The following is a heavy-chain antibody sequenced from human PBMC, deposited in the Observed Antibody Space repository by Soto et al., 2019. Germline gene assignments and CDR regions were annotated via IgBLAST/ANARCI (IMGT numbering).Heavy chain of an antibody. CDR3: ARGPLSPPFYLVTAAKPDHYYYGMDV. J-gene: IGHJ6*02. V-gene: IGHV3-21*01. D-gene: IGHD2-2*01. CDR2: ISSSSSYI. Sequence: SGGSLRLSCAASGFTFSSYSMNWVRQAPGKGLEWVSSISSSSSYIYYADSVKGRFTISRDKAKNSLYLQMNSLRAEDTAVYYCARGPLSPPFYLVTAAKPDHYYYGMDVWGPGTPITVSS. CDR1: GFTFSSYS.